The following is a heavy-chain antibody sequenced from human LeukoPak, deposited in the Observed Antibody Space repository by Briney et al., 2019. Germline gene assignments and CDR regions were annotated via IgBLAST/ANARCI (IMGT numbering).Heavy chain of an antibody. J-gene: IGHJ4*02. CDR2: XXXYNGNT. D-gene: IGHD3-10*01. Sequence: XXXXSYGISWXRQAPXQXXXWXXXXXXYNGNTNYAQKLQGRVTMTTDTSTSTAYMELRSLRSDDTAVYYCARVPVLLWFGEPHSYFDYWGQGTLVTVSS. CDR3: ARVPVLLWFGEPHSYFDY. V-gene: IGHV1-18*04. CDR1: XXXXSYG.